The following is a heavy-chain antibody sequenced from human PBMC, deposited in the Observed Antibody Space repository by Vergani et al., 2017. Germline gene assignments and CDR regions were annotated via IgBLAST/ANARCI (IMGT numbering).Heavy chain of an antibody. J-gene: IGHJ4*02. V-gene: IGHV3-7*01. CDR2: INQDGSEK. CDR3: ARESMVRGVIIRYFEY. Sequence: ELQLVESGGGLVQPGGSLRLSCAASGFTFSSYWMTWVRQAPGKGLEWVANINQDGSEKYYVDSVKGRFTISRDNAENSLYLQMNSLRAEDTAVYYCARESMVRGVIIRYFEYWGQGTLVTVSS. D-gene: IGHD3-10*01. CDR1: GFTFSSYW.